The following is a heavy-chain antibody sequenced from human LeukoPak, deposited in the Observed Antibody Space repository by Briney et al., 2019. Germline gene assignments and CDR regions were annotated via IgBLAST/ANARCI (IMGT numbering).Heavy chain of an antibody. V-gene: IGHV4-59*12. Sequence: PSETLSLTCTVSGGSISSYYWSWIRQPPGKGLEWIGYIYYSGSTNYNPSLKSRVTISVDTSKNQFSLKLSSVTAADTAVYYCARGARITIFGVVIIRNWFDPWGQGTLVTVSS. J-gene: IGHJ5*02. CDR2: IYYSGST. D-gene: IGHD3-3*01. CDR1: GGSISSYY. CDR3: ARGARITIFGVVIIRNWFDP.